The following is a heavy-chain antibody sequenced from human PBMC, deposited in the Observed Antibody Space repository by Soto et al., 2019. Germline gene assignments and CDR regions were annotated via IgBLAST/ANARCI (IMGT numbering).Heavy chain of an antibody. J-gene: IGHJ4*02. CDR2: ISYDGSNK. Sequence: QVQLVESGGGVVQPGRSLRLSCAASGFTFSSYGMHWVRQAPGKGLEWVAVISYDGSNKYYADSVKGRFTISRDNSKNTLYLQMNSLRAEDTAVYYCAKVGYSSGSYMDYWGQGTLVTVSS. CDR1: GFTFSSYG. D-gene: IGHD6-19*01. V-gene: IGHV3-30*18. CDR3: AKVGYSSGSYMDY.